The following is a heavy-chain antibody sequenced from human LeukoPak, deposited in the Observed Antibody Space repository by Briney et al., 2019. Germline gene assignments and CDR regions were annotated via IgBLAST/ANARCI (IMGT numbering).Heavy chain of an antibody. CDR3: AKDTKGLFDP. CDR1: GFTFSSYA. CDR2: ISGSGGRT. V-gene: IGHV3-23*01. J-gene: IGHJ5*02. Sequence: GGSLRLSCAASGFTFSSYAMSWVRQAPGKGLEWVSAISGSGGRTYYADSVKGRFTISRDNSKNTLYLQMNSLGAEDTAVYYCAKDTKGLFDPWGQGTLVTVSS. D-gene: IGHD1-1*01.